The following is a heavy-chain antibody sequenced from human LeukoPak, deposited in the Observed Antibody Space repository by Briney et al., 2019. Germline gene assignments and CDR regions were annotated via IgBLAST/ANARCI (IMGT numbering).Heavy chain of an antibody. Sequence: GSLRLPCVASGFTLSSYMMSWVRQAPGKGLEWVSGISGSAGGTFYSDSVRGRFTISRDSPKNTLYLQMNSLRVEDTAVYYCTKDPLDYWGQGTLVTVSS. CDR2: ISGSAGGT. CDR1: GFTLSSYM. V-gene: IGHV3-23*01. CDR3: TKDPLDY. J-gene: IGHJ4*02.